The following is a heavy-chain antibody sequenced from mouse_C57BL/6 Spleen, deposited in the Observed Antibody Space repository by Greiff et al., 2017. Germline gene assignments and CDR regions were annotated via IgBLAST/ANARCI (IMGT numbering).Heavy chain of an antibody. CDR1: GYAFSSSW. CDR3: ARGGSYFDY. D-gene: IGHD1-1*01. J-gene: IGHJ2*01. Sequence: QVQLQQSGPELVKPGASVKISCKASGYAFSSSWMNWVKQRPGKGLEWIGRIYPGDGDTNYNGKFKGKDTLTADKSSSTAYMQLSSLTSEDSAVYFCARGGSYFDYWGQGTTLTVSS. V-gene: IGHV1-82*01. CDR2: IYPGDGDT.